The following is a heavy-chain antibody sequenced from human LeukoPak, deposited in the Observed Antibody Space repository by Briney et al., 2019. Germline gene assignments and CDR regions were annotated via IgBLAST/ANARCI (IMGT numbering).Heavy chain of an antibody. CDR2: INPNSGGT. CDR1: VYTFIDYY. Sequence: GASVKVSCKASVYTFIDYYLHWVRQAPGQGLEWVGWINPNSGGTNFAQKFRGRVTMTRDTSITTAYMELTRLKSDDTAVYYCARGGVRTAASSLGYWGQGTLVTVSS. D-gene: IGHD6-13*01. J-gene: IGHJ4*01. V-gene: IGHV1-2*02. CDR3: ARGGVRTAASSLGY.